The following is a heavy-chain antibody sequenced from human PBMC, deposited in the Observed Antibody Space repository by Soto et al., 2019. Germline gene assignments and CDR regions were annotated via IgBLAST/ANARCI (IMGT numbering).Heavy chain of an antibody. CDR2: ISSKGGSI. V-gene: IGHV3-64D*06. J-gene: IGHJ4*02. CDR3: VKGHATYYDSSGYSQPHFDY. D-gene: IGHD3-22*01. Sequence: GGSLRLSYSASGFTFSSYGMHWVRQAPGKGLEYVSAISSKGGSIYYADSVKGRFTISRDNSKNTLYLQMSSLRAEDTAVYYCVKGHATYYDSSGYSQPHFDYWGQGTLVNRLL. CDR1: GFTFSSYG.